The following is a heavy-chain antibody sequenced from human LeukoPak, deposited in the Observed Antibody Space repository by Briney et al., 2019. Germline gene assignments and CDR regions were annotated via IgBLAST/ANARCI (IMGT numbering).Heavy chain of an antibody. V-gene: IGHV3-23*01. CDR3: AKEALRYSGSYLDY. CDR2: ISGSGGST. CDR1: GFTFSSFG. Sequence: GGSLRLSCAASGFTFSSFGMNWVRQAPGKGLEWVSAISGSGGSTYYADSVKGRFTISRDNSKNTLYLQMNSLRAEDTAVYYCAKEALRYSGSYLDYWGQGTLVTVSS. J-gene: IGHJ4*02. D-gene: IGHD1-26*01.